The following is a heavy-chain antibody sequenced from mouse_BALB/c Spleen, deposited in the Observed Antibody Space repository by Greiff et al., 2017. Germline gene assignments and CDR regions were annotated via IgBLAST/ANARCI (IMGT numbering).Heavy chain of an antibody. J-gene: IGHJ2*01. V-gene: IGHV1-7*01. CDR2: TNPSTGYT. Sequence: VQLQQSGAELAKPGASVKMSCKASGYTFTSYWMHWVKQRPGQGLEWIGYTNPSTGYTEYNQKFKDKATLTADKSSSTAYMQLSSLTSEDSAVYYCARGAAYYGNLDYWGQGTTLTVSS. CDR3: ARGAAYYGNLDY. D-gene: IGHD2-10*01. CDR1: GYTFTSYW.